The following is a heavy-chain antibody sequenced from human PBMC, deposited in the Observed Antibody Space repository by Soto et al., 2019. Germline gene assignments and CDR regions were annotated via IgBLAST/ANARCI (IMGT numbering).Heavy chain of an antibody. V-gene: IGHV3-48*02. CDR3: AREVPGARFKH. CDR1: GFTFSNYA. D-gene: IGHD6-6*01. CDR2: ISSGTPNI. Sequence: EVHLVESGGGLVQPGGSLRLSCAASGFTFSNYAMNWVRQAPGKGLEWVSYISSGTPNIYYADSVKGRFTISRDNAKNSLHLQMDSLRDEDTAVYYCAREVPGARFKHWGQGILVTVSS. J-gene: IGHJ1*01.